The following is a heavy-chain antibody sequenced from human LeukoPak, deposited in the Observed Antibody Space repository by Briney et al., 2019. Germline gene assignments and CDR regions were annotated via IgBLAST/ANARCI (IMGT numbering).Heavy chain of an antibody. Sequence: GGSLRLSCAASGFTFTNYNMNWVRQAPGEGLEWVSSISKSSSYIFYADSVTGRFSISRDHSKNSLFLQMNSLTVEDTAVYFCAGEESYCRGDCSPAWGQGTLVTVSS. CDR1: GFTFTNYN. V-gene: IGHV3-21*01. D-gene: IGHD2-21*02. CDR3: AGEESYCRGDCSPA. J-gene: IGHJ5*02. CDR2: ISKSSSYI.